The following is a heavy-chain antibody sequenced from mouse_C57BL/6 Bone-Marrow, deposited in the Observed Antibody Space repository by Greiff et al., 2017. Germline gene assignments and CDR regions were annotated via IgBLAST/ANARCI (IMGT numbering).Heavy chain of an antibody. Sequence: QVQLQQPGAELVKPGASVKLSCKASGYTFTSYWMHWVKQRPGQGLVWIGMIHPNSGSTNYNEKFKSKATLTVDKSSSTAYMQLSSLTSEDSAVYYCATGDYDYDGGVRYAMDYWGQGTSVTVSS. D-gene: IGHD2-4*01. CDR2: IHPNSGST. CDR3: ATGDYDYDGGVRYAMDY. V-gene: IGHV1-64*01. CDR1: GYTFTSYW. J-gene: IGHJ4*01.